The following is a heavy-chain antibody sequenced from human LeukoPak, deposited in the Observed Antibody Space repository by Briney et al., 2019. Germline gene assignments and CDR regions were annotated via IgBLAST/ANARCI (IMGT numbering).Heavy chain of an antibody. CDR3: ARRKRRYDFWSGYYAFDY. J-gene: IGHJ4*02. V-gene: IGHV5-51*01. CDR1: GYSFTSYW. CDR2: IYPGDSDT. Sequence: GESLKISCKGSGYSFTSYWIGWVRQMPGKGLEWMGIIYPGDSDTRYSPSFQGQVPISADKSISTAYLQWSSLKASDTAMYYCARRKRRYDFWSGYYAFDYWGQGTLVTVSS. D-gene: IGHD3-3*01.